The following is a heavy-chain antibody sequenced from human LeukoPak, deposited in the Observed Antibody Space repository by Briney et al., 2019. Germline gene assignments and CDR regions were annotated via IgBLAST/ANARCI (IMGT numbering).Heavy chain of an antibody. CDR1: GFTLSSYA. CDR3: AKDVPSGNYYPYHFDY. CDR2: ISGSGGST. V-gene: IGHV3-23*01. D-gene: IGHD1-26*01. Sequence: GGSLRLSCAASGFTLSSYAMSWVRQAPGKGLEWVSAISGSGGSTYYADSVKGRFTISRDNSKNTLYLQMNSLRAEDTAVYYCAKDVPSGNYYPYHFDYWGQGTLVTVSS. J-gene: IGHJ4*02.